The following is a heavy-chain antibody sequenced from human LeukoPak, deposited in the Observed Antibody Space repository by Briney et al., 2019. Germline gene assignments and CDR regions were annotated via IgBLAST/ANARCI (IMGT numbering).Heavy chain of an antibody. V-gene: IGHV5-51*01. CDR1: GYTFPNYW. CDR3: ARHGPLEMATTDIDY. CDR2: IYPGNSDT. Sequence: GESLKISCKGSGYTFPNYWIGWVRQMPGKGLEWMGIIYPGNSDTRYSPSFQGRVTISADKSINTAYLQWSSLKASDTAIYYCARHGPLEMATTDIDYWGQGTLVTVSS. D-gene: IGHD5-24*01. J-gene: IGHJ4*02.